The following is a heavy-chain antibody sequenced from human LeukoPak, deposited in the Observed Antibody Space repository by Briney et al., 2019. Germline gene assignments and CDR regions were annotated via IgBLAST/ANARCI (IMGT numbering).Heavy chain of an antibody. D-gene: IGHD6-13*01. V-gene: IGHV4-39*07. J-gene: IGHJ4*02. CDR3: ARGEAAAGYYFDY. Sequence: SETLSLTCTVSGGSISSSSYYWGWIRQPPGKGLEWIGSIYYSGSTYYNPSLKSRVTISVDTSNNQFSLKLSSVTAADTAVYYCARGEAAAGYYFDYWGQGTLVTVSS. CDR1: GGSISSSSYY. CDR2: IYYSGST.